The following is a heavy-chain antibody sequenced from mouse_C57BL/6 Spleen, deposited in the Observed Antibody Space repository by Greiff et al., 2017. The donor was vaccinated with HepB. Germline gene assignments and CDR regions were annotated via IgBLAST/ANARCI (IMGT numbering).Heavy chain of an antibody. CDR1: GFSFTSYG. D-gene: IGHD2-1*01. V-gene: IGHV2-9*01. J-gene: IGHJ4*01. CDR2: IWGGGST. CDR3: AKHRDYGNYVDYAMDY. Sequence: VQLVESGPGLVAPSQSLSITCTASGFSFTSYGVDWVRQPPGKGLEWLGVIWGGGSTNYNSALMYRLSIGKDNSKSQVFLKMSSLQTDDTVMYYCAKHRDYGNYVDYAMDYWGQGTSVTVAS.